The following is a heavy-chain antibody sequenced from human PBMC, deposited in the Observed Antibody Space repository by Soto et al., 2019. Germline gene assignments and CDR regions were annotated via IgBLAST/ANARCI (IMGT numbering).Heavy chain of an antibody. CDR1: GGCISSSSYY. D-gene: IGHD4-17*01. Sequence: PSETLSLSCTVSGGCISSSSYYWGWIRQPPGKGLEWIGSIYYSGSTYYNPSLKSRVTISVDTSKNQFSLKLSSVTAADTAVYYYARHDYELSYWYFDLWGRGNLVTVSS. CDR2: IYYSGST. J-gene: IGHJ2*01. V-gene: IGHV4-39*01. CDR3: ARHDYELSYWYFDL.